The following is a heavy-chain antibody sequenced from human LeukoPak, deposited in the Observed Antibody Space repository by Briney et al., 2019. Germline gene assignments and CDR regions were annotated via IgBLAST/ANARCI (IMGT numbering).Heavy chain of an antibody. J-gene: IGHJ6*03. CDR3: ARGGYDFWSGYYRAYYYYMDV. V-gene: IGHV4-34*01. D-gene: IGHD3-3*01. CDR1: GGSFSGYY. CDR2: INHSGST. Sequence: SETLSLTCAVYGGSFSGYYWSWIRQPPGKGLEWFGEINHSGSTNYNPSLKSRVTISVDTSKNQFSLKLSSVTAADTAVYYCARGGYDFWSGYYRAYYYYMDVWGKGTTVTVSS.